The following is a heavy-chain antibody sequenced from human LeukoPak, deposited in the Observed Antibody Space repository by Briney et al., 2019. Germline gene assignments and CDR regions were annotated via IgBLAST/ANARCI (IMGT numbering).Heavy chain of an antibody. V-gene: IGHV1-69*13. Sequence: SVKVSCKASGGTFSSYAISWVRQAPGQGLEWMGGIIPIFGTANYAQKFQGRVTITADESTSTAYMELSSLRSEDTAVYYCPRESGGTYDSLLGYYYGMDVWGQGTTVTVSS. D-gene: IGHD3-3*01. CDR1: GGTFSSYA. CDR3: PRESGGTYDSLLGYYYGMDV. CDR2: IIPIFGTA. J-gene: IGHJ6*02.